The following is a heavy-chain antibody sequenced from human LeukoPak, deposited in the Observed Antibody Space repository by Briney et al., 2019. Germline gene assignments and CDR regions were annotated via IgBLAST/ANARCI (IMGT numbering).Heavy chain of an antibody. CDR3: ARDQRYSYGYSSNWFDP. D-gene: IGHD5-18*01. Sequence: GGSLRLSCAASGFTFSSYAMHWVRQAPGKGLEWVAVISYDGSNKYYADSVKGRFTISRDNSKNTPYLQMNSLRAEDTAVYYCARDQRYSYGYSSNWFDPWGQGTLVTVSS. V-gene: IGHV3-30*04. J-gene: IGHJ5*02. CDR1: GFTFSSYA. CDR2: ISYDGSNK.